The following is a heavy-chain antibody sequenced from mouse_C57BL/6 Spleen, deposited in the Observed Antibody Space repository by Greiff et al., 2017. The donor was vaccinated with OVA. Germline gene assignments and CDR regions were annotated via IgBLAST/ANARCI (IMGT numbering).Heavy chain of an antibody. CDR3: ARSFLSYDGYDEVWFAY. D-gene: IGHD2-3*01. J-gene: IGHJ3*01. CDR2: IHPNSGST. V-gene: IGHV1-64*01. Sequence: QVQLQQPGAELVKPGASVKLSCKASGYTFTSYWMHWVKQRPGQGLELIGMIHPNSGSTNYNEKFKSKATLTVDKSSSTAYMQLSSLTSEDSAVYYCARSFLSYDGYDEVWFAYWGQGTLVTVSA. CDR1: GYTFTSYW.